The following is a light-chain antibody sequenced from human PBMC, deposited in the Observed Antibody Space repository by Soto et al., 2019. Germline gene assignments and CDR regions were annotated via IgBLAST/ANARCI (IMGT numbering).Light chain of an antibody. J-gene: IGLJ2*01. CDR1: SSDVGGYNS. CDR2: DVG. CDR3: SSYAATNKVT. Sequence: QSVLTQPPSASGSPGQSVTISCTGTSSDVGGYNSVSWYQHHPAKAPKLIIYDVGKRPSGVPDRFSGSKSGNTASLTVSGLQAEDEADYYCSSYAATNKVTFGGGTKLTVL. V-gene: IGLV2-8*01.